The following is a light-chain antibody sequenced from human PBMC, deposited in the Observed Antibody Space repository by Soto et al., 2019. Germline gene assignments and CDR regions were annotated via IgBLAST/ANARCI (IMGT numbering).Light chain of an antibody. CDR3: SSYAGTNNLGV. J-gene: IGLJ3*02. CDR2: EVN. V-gene: IGLV2-8*01. Sequence: QSALTQPPSASGSPGQSVTISCTGTSRDIGGYNFVSWYQQLPGKAPKLIIYEVNKRPSGVPDRFSGSKSGNTASLTVSGLQADDEGDYYCSSYAGTNNLGVFGGGTKLTVL. CDR1: SRDIGGYNF.